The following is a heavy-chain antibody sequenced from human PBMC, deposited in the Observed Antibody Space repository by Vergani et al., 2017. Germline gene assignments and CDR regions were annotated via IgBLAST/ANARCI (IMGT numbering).Heavy chain of an antibody. J-gene: IGHJ4*02. CDR2: ISAYNGNT. V-gene: IGHV1-18*01. CDR3: ASYSCSSTSCYGNFDY. CDR1: GATFRSNT. D-gene: IGHD2-2*01. Sequence: QVQLVQSGAEVKKPGSSVKVSCKASGATFRSNTISWVRQVPGQGLEWMGRISAYNGNTNYAQKLQGRVTMTTDTSTSTAYMELRSLRSDDTAVYYCASYSCSSTSCYGNFDYWGQGTLVTVSS.